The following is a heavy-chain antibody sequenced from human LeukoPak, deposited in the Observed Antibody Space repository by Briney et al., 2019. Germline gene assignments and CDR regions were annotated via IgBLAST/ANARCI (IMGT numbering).Heavy chain of an antibody. CDR2: IWYDGSNK. D-gene: IGHD3-10*01. Sequence: GGSLRLSCAASGFTFSSYDMHWVRQAPGKGLEWVALIWYDGSNKYYADSVKGRFTISRENAKNSLYLQMNSLRAGDTAVYFCTRRMRGLGSYSDAFDIWGQGTMVTVSS. J-gene: IGHJ3*02. CDR3: TRRMRGLGSYSDAFDI. CDR1: GFTFSSYD. V-gene: IGHV3-33*01.